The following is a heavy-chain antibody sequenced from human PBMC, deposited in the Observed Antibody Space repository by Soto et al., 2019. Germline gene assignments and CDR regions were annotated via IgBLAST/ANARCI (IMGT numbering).Heavy chain of an antibody. J-gene: IGHJ4*02. CDR1: GGSISSYY. CDR3: VRHSLTAGQIDY. Sequence: QVQLQESGPGLVKPSDTLSLTCTVSGGSISSYYWSWIRQPPGKGLEWLGYVYYSGSTNYNPSLKSRATIPLDTPKHQFSLKVSSVTAADTAEYYCVRHSLTAGQIDYWGQGTPVTVSS. D-gene: IGHD6-13*01. CDR2: VYYSGST. V-gene: IGHV4-59*08.